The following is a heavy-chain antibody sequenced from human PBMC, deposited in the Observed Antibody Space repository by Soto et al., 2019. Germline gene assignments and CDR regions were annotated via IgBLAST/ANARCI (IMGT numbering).Heavy chain of an antibody. V-gene: IGHV4-30-2*01. CDR3: ARGEGSGSYFQH. J-gene: IGHJ1*01. CDR2: VYYSGST. Sequence: QLQLQESGSGLVKPSQTLSLTCAVSGGSISSGGFSWSWIRQPPGKGLEWIGYVYYSGSTYYNPSLKSRVTISVDRSKNQFSLKLSSVTAADTAVYYCARGEGSGSYFQHWGQGTLVTVSS. CDR1: GGSISSGGFS. D-gene: IGHD3-10*01.